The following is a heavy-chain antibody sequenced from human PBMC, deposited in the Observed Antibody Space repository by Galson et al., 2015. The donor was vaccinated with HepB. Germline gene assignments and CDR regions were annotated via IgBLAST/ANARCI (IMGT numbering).Heavy chain of an antibody. Sequence: SVKVSCKASGYTFTKSEMNWVRQAPGQGLEWMGWINTNTGDPTYAQGFKRRFVFSVDASVNTAYLQISSLKAEDTAVYYCARESVATMVRGVLDFWGQGTLVTVSS. CDR2: INTNTGDP. J-gene: IGHJ4*02. D-gene: IGHD3-10*01. CDR1: GYTFTKSE. V-gene: IGHV7-4-1*02. CDR3: ARESVATMVRGVLDF.